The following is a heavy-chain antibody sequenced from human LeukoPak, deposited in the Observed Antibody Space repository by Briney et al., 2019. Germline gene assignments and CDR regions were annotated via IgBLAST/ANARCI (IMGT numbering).Heavy chain of an antibody. CDR1: GFTFSSYS. D-gene: IGHD2-15*01. Sequence: GGSLRLSCAASGFTFSSYSMNWVRQAPGKGLEWVSSISSSSSYIYYADSVKGRFTISRDNAKNSLYLQMNRLRAEDTAVYYXXXXXAXCSXXXXYXXRSYYYXXXXVWG. CDR2: ISSSSSYI. V-gene: IGHV3-21*01. CDR3: XXXXAXCSXXXXYXXRSYYYXXXXV. J-gene: IGHJ6*02.